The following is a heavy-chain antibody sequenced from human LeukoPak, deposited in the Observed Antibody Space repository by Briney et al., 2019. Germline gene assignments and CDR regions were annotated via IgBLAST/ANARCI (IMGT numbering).Heavy chain of an antibody. J-gene: IGHJ4*02. Sequence: GTSLRLSCAASGFTFRNYGMHWVRQAPGKGLEWVAVIYYDGNNKYYGDSVKGRFTISRDNSKNTLYLQMTSLRAEDTARYYCAKHPRLVRYFDSWGQGTLVTVSS. CDR2: IYYDGNNK. CDR3: AKHPRLVRYFDS. V-gene: IGHV3-33*06. D-gene: IGHD6-6*01. CDR1: GFTFRNYG.